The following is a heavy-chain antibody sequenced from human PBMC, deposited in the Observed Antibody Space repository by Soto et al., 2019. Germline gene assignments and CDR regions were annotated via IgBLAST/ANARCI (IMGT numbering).Heavy chain of an antibody. V-gene: IGHV4-31*03. J-gene: IGHJ6*02. Sequence: SETLSLTCTVSGGSISSGGYYWSWIRQHPGKGLEWIGYIYYSGSTNYNPSLKSRVTISVDTSKNQFSLKLSSVTAADTAVYYCARLFIPAAQFYYYYGMDVWGQGTTVTVSS. D-gene: IGHD2-2*01. CDR2: IYYSGST. CDR1: GGSISSGGYY. CDR3: ARLFIPAAQFYYYYGMDV.